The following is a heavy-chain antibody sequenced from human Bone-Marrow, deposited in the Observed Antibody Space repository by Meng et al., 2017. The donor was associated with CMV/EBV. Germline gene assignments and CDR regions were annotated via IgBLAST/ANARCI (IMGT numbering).Heavy chain of an antibody. CDR2: IYSGGTST. V-gene: IGHV3-23*03. D-gene: IGHD3-10*01. CDR1: GFIFSDYY. Sequence: GESLKISCAASGFIFSDYYMSWVRQAPGKGLEWVSVIYSGGTSTYYADSVKGRFTISRDNSKNTLYLQMNSLRVEDTAIYYCAKDFGGSGTAIDYWGQGTLVTVSS. J-gene: IGHJ4*02. CDR3: AKDFGGSGTAIDY.